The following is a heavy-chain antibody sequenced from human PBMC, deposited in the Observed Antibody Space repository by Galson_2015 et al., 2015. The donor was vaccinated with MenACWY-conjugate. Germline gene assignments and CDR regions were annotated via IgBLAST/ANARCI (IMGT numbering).Heavy chain of an antibody. CDR2: IKKDGSEK. V-gene: IGHV3-7*03. CDR3: ARGHYGMDV. Sequence: SLRLSCAASGFTFRNYWMTWVRQAPGQGLEWEASIKKDGSEKYYVDSVKGRFTISRDNAKNSMYLEMNSLRVEDTAVYSCARGHYGMDVWGQATTVTASS. J-gene: IGHJ6*02. CDR1: GFTFRNYW.